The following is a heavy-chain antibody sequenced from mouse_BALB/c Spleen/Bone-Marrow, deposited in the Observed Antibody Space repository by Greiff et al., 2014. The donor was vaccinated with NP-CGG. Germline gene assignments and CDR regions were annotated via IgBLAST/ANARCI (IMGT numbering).Heavy chain of an antibody. V-gene: IGHV4-1*02. J-gene: IGHJ3*01. CDR2: INPDSNTI. CDR1: GFDFSRYW. Sequence: EVKLVESGGGLVQPGGSLKLSCAASGFDFSRYWMRWVRQAPGKGLEWIGEINPDSNTINYKPSLKDKFIISRDNAKNTLYLQMSKLRSEGTALYYCARLGYDGSFAYWGQGTLVTVSA. CDR3: ARLGYDGSFAY. D-gene: IGHD1-2*01.